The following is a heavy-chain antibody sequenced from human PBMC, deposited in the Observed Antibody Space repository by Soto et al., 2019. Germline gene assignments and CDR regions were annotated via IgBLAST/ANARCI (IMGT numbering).Heavy chain of an antibody. D-gene: IGHD4-4*01. CDR2: IYYSGIT. Sequence: PSETLSLTCTVSGGSISSYYWTWIRQPPGKGLEWIGSIYYSGITNYNPSLKSRVTISVDTSKNQFSLKLSFVTAADTAVYYCARDCEDSNYYNGMDVWGQGTTVTVSS. CDR1: GGSISSYY. J-gene: IGHJ6*02. CDR3: ARDCEDSNYYNGMDV. V-gene: IGHV4-59*01.